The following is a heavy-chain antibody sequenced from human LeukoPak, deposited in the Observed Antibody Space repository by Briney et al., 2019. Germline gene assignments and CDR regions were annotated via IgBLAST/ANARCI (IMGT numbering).Heavy chain of an antibody. CDR1: GGSISSGDYY. J-gene: IGHJ4*02. CDR3: ARHAGYDFWSGYSIDY. D-gene: IGHD3-3*01. CDR2: IYYSGST. V-gene: IGHV4-30-4*08. Sequence: PSQTLSLTCTVSGGSISSGDYYWSWIRQPPGKGLEWIGYIYYSGSTYYNPSLKGRVTISVDTSKNQFSLKLSSVTAADTAVYYCARHAGYDFWSGYSIDYWGQGTLVTVSS.